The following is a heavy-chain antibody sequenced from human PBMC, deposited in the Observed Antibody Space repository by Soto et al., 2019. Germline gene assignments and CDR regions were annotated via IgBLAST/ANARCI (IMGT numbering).Heavy chain of an antibody. J-gene: IGHJ6*02. V-gene: IGHV3-33*01. Sequence: QVQLVESGGGVVQRGRSLRLSCAASGFTFSIYDIHGVRQAPGRGLEWVAVIRYDGSKKSYADSVRGRWTISRDNSKNTLYLQMDSLRAQGTAVYYCSRSIRLGPSGRRVHYFDTCAMDVWGQGTTVTVS. CDR2: IRYDGSKK. CDR1: GFTFSIYD. D-gene: IGHD3-22*01. CDR3: SRSIRLGPSGRRVHYFDTCAMDV.